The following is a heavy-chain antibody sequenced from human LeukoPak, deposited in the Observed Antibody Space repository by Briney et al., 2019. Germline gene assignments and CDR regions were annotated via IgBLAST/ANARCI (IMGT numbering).Heavy chain of an antibody. CDR2: INTNTGNP. D-gene: IGHD6-19*01. J-gene: IGHJ4*02. CDR3: ARDGWSSGWSSNFDY. V-gene: IGHV7-4-1*02. CDR1: GHNFISYD. Sequence: GASVKVSCKASGHNFISYDINWVRQAPGQGLEWMGWINTNTGNPTYARGFTGRFVFSLDTSVSTAYLQISSLKAEDTAVYYCARDGWSSGWSSNFDYWGQGTLVTVSS.